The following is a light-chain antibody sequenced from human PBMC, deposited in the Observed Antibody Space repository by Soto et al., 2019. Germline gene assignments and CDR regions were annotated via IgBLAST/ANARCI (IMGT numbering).Light chain of an antibody. J-gene: IGKJ2*01. Sequence: EIVLTQSPATLSVSAGDRATLSCRASQSASTNLAWYQQKPGQAPRVLIYSATTRATGIPGRFSGGGSGTEFTLTISSLQSEDFAVYYCLQYNNWPQTFGQGTKLEIK. V-gene: IGKV3-15*01. CDR3: LQYNNWPQT. CDR1: QSASTN. CDR2: SAT.